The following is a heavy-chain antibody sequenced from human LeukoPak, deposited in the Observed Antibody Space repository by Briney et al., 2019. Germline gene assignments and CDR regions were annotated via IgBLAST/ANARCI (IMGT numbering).Heavy chain of an antibody. D-gene: IGHD6-19*01. CDR1: RFTFSSYG. J-gene: IGHJ3*02. V-gene: IGHV3-30*03. Sequence: GGSLRLSCAASRFTFSSYGMHWVRQAPGKGLEWVAVILYDGSNKYYADSVKGRFTISRDNSKNTLYLQMNSLRAEDTAVYYCARAAVAGTGVGASDIWGQGTMVTVSS. CDR2: ILYDGSNK. CDR3: ARAAVAGTGVGASDI.